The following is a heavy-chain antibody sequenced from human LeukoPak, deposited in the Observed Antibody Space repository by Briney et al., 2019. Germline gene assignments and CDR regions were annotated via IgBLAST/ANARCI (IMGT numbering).Heavy chain of an antibody. Sequence: ASVTVSFKASGYTFTGYYLHWVRQAPGQGLEWMGWINPNSGGTNYAQKFQGRVTMTRDTSISTAYMELSRLTSDDTAVYYCARDGGFCRGVACYGKFDYWGQGTLVTVS. CDR2: INPNSGGT. D-gene: IGHD2-15*01. J-gene: IGHJ4*02. CDR3: ARDGGFCRGVACYGKFDY. V-gene: IGHV1-2*02. CDR1: GYTFTGYY.